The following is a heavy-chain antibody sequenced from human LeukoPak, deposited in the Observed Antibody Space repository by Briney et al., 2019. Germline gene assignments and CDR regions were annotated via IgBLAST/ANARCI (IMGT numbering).Heavy chain of an antibody. V-gene: IGHV1-18*01. D-gene: IGHD3-9*01. Sequence: ASVKVSCKASGYTFTSYGISWVRQAPGQGLEWMGWISAYNGNTNYAQKLQGRVTMTTDTSTSTAYMELRSLRSDDTAVYYCASFSFGDYDILTGYYPPYYYYYGMDVWGQGTMVTVSS. CDR1: GYTFTSYG. CDR2: ISAYNGNT. J-gene: IGHJ6*02. CDR3: ASFSFGDYDILTGYYPPYYYYYGMDV.